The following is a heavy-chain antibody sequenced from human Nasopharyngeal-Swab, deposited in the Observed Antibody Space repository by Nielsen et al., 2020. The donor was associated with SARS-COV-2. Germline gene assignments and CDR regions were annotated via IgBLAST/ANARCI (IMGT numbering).Heavy chain of an antibody. CDR1: GYSFTSYW. CDR3: ARLVAVAGGGGGGADY. J-gene: IGHJ4*02. V-gene: IGHV5-51*01. Sequence: KVSCKGSGYSFTSYWIGWVRPMPGKGLEWMGIIYPGDSDTRYSPSFQGQVTISADKSISTAYLQWSSLKASDTAMYYCARLVAVAGGGGGGADYWGQGTLVTVSS. CDR2: IYPGDSDT. D-gene: IGHD6-19*01.